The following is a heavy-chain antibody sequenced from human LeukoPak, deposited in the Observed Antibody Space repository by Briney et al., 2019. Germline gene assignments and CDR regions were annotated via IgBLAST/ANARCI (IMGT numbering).Heavy chain of an antibody. CDR3: ARGGSSWYESSPVWWYFDL. CDR2: IYYSGST. V-gene: IGHV4-39*07. D-gene: IGHD6-13*01. Sequence: SETLSLTCTVSGGSISSSSYYWGWIRQPPGKGLEWIGSIYYSGSTYYNPSLKSRVTISVDTSKNQFSLKLSSVTAADTAVYYCARGGSSWYESSPVWWYFDLWGRGTLVTVSS. J-gene: IGHJ2*01. CDR1: GGSISSSSYY.